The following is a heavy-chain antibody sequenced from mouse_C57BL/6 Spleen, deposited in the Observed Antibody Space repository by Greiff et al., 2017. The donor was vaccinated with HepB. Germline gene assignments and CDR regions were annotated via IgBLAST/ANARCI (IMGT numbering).Heavy chain of an antibody. Sequence: EVQVVESGGGLVKPGGSLKLSCAASGFTFSSYAMSWVRQTPEKRLEWVATISDGGSYTYYPDNVKGRFTISRDNAKNNLYLQMSHLKSEDTAMYYCARHYGSSQYYFDYWGQGTTLTVSS. CDR1: GFTFSSYA. D-gene: IGHD1-1*01. J-gene: IGHJ2*01. CDR2: ISDGGSYT. V-gene: IGHV5-4*01. CDR3: ARHYGSSQYYFDY.